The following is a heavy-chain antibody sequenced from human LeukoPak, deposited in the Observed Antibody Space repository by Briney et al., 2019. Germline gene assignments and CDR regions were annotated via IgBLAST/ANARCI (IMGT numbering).Heavy chain of an antibody. Sequence: GASVKVSCKTSGYTFKTYGISWVRQAPGQGLEWMGWISPNSGGTNYAQNLQGRVTMTTDTSTSTAYMELRSLRSDDTAVYYCARGTFTDFDHWGQGTLVTVSS. CDR1: GYTFKTYG. V-gene: IGHV1-18*01. CDR3: ARGTFTDFDH. D-gene: IGHD2/OR15-2a*01. J-gene: IGHJ4*02. CDR2: ISPNSGGT.